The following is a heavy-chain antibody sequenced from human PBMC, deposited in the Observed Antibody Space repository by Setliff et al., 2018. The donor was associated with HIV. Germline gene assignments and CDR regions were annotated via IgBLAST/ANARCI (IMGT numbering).Heavy chain of an antibody. V-gene: IGHV4-34*01. Sequence: PSETLSLTCAVYGGSFSGYCWSWNRQPPGKGLEWIGEIKHSGSTNYNPSLKSRVTISVDTSKNQFSLKLSSVTAADTAVYYCASNKQWLVNWGQGTLVTVSS. CDR2: IKHSGST. CDR3: ASNKQWLVN. J-gene: IGHJ4*02. D-gene: IGHD6-19*01. CDR1: GGSFSGYC.